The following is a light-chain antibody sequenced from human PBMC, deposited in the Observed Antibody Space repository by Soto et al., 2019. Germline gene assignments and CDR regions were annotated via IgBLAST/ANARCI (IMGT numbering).Light chain of an antibody. J-gene: IGLJ2*01. CDR2: EVS. CDR3: SSYTSSITLV. Sequence: QSALTQPASVSGSPGQSITISCTGTSSDVGGYNYVSWYQQHPGKAPKLLIYEVSDRPSGVSNRFSGSKSGNMASLTISGLQAEDEADYYCSSYTSSITLVFGGGTKLTVL. V-gene: IGLV2-14*01. CDR1: SSDVGGYNY.